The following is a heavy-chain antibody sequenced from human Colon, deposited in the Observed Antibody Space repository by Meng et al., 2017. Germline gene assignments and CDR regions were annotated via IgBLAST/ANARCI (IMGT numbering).Heavy chain of an antibody. J-gene: IGHJ4*02. Sequence: SETLSLTCTASGASVSNGSYYWSWIRQPPGKQLEWIGYIYYNGLTNYNPSLKSRFTMSLDTTKNQFSLKLSSVTAADSAVYYCARVSGDFDECYFDSWGQGTLVTVSS. CDR1: GASVSNGSYY. V-gene: IGHV4-61*01. D-gene: IGHD4-17*01. CDR3: ARVSGDFDECYFDS. CDR2: IYYNGLT.